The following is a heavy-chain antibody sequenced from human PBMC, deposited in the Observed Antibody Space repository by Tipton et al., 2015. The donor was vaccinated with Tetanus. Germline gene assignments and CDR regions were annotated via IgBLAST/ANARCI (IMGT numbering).Heavy chain of an antibody. CDR2: IYYSGST. CDR3: ARLTIEAVGLDSSGYYHPPYYFDY. V-gene: IGHV4-59*08. J-gene: IGHJ4*02. D-gene: IGHD3-22*01. Sequence: TLSLTCTVSGGSISSYYWSWIRQPPGKGLEWIGYIYYSGSTNYNPSLKSRVTISVDTSKNQFSLKLSSVTAADTAVYYCARLTIEAVGLDSSGYYHPPYYFDYWGQGTLVTVSS. CDR1: GGSISSYY.